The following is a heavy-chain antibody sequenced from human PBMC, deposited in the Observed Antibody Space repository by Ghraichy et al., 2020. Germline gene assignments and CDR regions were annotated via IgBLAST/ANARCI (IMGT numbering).Heavy chain of an antibody. CDR2: ISSSGSTI. D-gene: IGHD6-19*01. Sequence: GGSLRLSCAASGFTFSSYEMNWVRQAPGKGLEWVSYISSSGSTIYYADSVKGRFTISRDNAKNSLYLQMNSLRAEDTAVYYCARDRQWLVPYYYYGMDVWGQGTTVTVSS. CDR3: ARDRQWLVPYYYYGMDV. J-gene: IGHJ6*02. V-gene: IGHV3-48*03. CDR1: GFTFSSYE.